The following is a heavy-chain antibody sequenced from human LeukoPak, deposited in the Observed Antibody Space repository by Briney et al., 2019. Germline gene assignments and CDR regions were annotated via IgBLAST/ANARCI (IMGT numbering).Heavy chain of an antibody. D-gene: IGHD3-22*01. CDR1: GGSISSGSYY. J-gene: IGHJ4*02. Sequence: ASETLSLTCTVSGGSISSGSYYWSWIRQPAGKGLEWIGRIYTSGSTNYNPSLKSRVTISVDTSKNQFSLKLSSVTAADTAVYYCARDGGVDYDSSGYYRIPSYFDYWGQGTLVTVSS. CDR3: ARDGGVDYDSSGYYRIPSYFDY. V-gene: IGHV4-61*02. CDR2: IYTSGST.